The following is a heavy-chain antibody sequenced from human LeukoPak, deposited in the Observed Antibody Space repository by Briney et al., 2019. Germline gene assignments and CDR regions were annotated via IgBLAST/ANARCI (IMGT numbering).Heavy chain of an antibody. CDR1: GYIFTNYW. CDR2: IYPGDSDT. D-gene: IGHD2-21*02. J-gene: IGHJ6*02. V-gene: IGHV5-51*01. Sequence: GASLQISCKGSGYIFTNYWIGWVRPLPGKGLEWMGIIYPGDSDTRYSPSFQGQVTISADKSISTAYLQWSSLKASDTAMYYCARPQYCGGDCYYYYGMDVWGQGTTVTVSS. CDR3: ARPQYCGGDCYYYYGMDV.